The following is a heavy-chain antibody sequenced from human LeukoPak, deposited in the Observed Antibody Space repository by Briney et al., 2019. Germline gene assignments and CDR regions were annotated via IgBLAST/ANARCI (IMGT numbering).Heavy chain of an antibody. CDR2: ISGSGDNT. CDR1: GFTFSSCA. Sequence: GGSLRLSCGASGFTFSSCAMTWVRQAPGKGLEWVSAISGSGDNTYNADSVKGRFTISRDNSKTTLNLQMNSLRAEDTAVYYCAKGIGLAVAGLHYWGQGTLVTVSS. CDR3: AKGIGLAVAGLHY. D-gene: IGHD6-19*01. V-gene: IGHV3-23*01. J-gene: IGHJ4*02.